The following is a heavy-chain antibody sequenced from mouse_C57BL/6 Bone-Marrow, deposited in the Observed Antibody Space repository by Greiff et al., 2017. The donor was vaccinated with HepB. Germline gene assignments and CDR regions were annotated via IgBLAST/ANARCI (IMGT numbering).Heavy chain of an antibody. Sequence: VMLVESGAELVKPGASVKISCKASGYAFSSYWMNWVKQRPGKGLEWIGQIYPGDGDTNYNGKFKGKATLTADKSSSTAYMQLSSLTSEDSAVYFCARWPADWYFDVWGTGTTVTVSS. CDR2: IYPGDGDT. CDR1: GYAFSSYW. J-gene: IGHJ1*03. V-gene: IGHV1-80*01. CDR3: ARWPADWYFDV.